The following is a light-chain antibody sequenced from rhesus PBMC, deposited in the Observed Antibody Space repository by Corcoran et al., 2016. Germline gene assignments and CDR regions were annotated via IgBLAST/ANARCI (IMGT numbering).Light chain of an antibody. V-gene: IGKV1-22*01. Sequence: DIQMTQSPSSLSASVGDTVTITCQVSQSISSWLAWYQQKPGKATNPLLYKASKLQSGVPSRFSGSGSGTDFTLAFSSLQPEDFATYYCHQYATSPYSFGQGTKVDIK. CDR1: QSISSW. CDR2: KAS. J-gene: IGKJ2*01. CDR3: HQYATSPYS.